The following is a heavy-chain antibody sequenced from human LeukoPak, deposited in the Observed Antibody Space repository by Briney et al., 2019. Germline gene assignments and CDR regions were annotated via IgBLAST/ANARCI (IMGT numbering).Heavy chain of an antibody. CDR1: GYTFTRDW. J-gene: IGHJ4*02. Sequence: GESLKISCKGSGYTFTRDWIGWVRQMPGKGLEWMGIIYPGDSETRYSPSFQGQVTISADKSINTVYLQWSSLKASDTAMYYCARQGRSDYSGQGTLVIVSS. CDR2: IYPGDSET. V-gene: IGHV5-51*01. CDR3: ARQGRSDY.